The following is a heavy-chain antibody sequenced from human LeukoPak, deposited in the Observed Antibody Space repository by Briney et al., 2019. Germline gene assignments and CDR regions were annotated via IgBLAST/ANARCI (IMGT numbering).Heavy chain of an antibody. Sequence: SETLSLTCDVNGGSLSGSYWSWIRQSPEKGLEWIGEINQSGNSNYNPSLKSRVTILVDTSKNQFSLKLSSVTAADTAVYYCARAYDRSGYQAVGFDYWGQGTLVAVSS. J-gene: IGHJ4*02. CDR2: INQSGNS. V-gene: IGHV4-34*01. CDR1: GGSLSGSY. D-gene: IGHD3-22*01. CDR3: ARAYDRSGYQAVGFDY.